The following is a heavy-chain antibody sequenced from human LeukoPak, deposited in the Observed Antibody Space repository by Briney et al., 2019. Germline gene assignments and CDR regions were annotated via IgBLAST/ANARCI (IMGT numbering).Heavy chain of an antibody. D-gene: IGHD5-12*01. CDR1: GYTFTDYY. V-gene: IGHV1-2*02. CDR3: ASVYSGYDLAQLDY. CDR2: INPSSGGT. Sequence: ASVKVSCKASGYTFTDYYIHWVRQAPGQGLEWMVWINPSSGGTNYAQKFQGRVTVTRVTSINTAYMELTRLTSDDTAVYYCASVYSGYDLAQLDYWGQGTLVTVSS. J-gene: IGHJ4*02.